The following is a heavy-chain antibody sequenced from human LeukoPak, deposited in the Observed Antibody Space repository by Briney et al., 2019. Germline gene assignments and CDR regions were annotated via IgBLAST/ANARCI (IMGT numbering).Heavy chain of an antibody. D-gene: IGHD3-10*01. Sequence: PSQTLSLTCAVSGGSISSGGHSWSWIRQPPGKGLEWIGYIYHSGSTYYNPSLKSRVTISVDRSKNQFSLKLSSVTAADTAVYYCARGGGFGEKWFDYWGQGTLVTVSS. J-gene: IGHJ4*02. CDR2: IYHSGST. CDR3: ARGGGFGEKWFDY. CDR1: GGSISSGGHS. V-gene: IGHV4-30-2*01.